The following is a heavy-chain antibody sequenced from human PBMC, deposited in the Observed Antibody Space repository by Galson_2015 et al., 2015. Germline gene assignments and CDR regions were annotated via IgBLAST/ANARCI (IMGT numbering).Heavy chain of an antibody. CDR3: ARILRAVAGTYDAFDI. V-gene: IGHV2-70*01. D-gene: IGHD6-19*01. CDR2: IDWDDDK. J-gene: IGHJ3*02. CDR1: GFSLSTSGMC. Sequence: PALVKPTQTLTLTCTFSGFSLSTSGMCVSWIRQPPGKALEWLALIDWDDDKYYSTSLKTRLTISKDTSKNQVVPTMTNMDPVDTAMYYCARILRAVAGTYDAFDIWGQGTMVTVSS.